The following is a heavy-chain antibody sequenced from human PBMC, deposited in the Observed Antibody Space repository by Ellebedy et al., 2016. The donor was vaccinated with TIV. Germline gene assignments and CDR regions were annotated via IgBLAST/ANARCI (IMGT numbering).Heavy chain of an antibody. Sequence: RVTVSVDTSKNQFSLRLDSVTAADTAVYYCARSAGSYHPSNNFDIWGQGTMVTVSS. J-gene: IGHJ3*02. V-gene: IGHV4-30-2*04. CDR3: ARSAGSYHPSNNFDI. D-gene: IGHD3-10*01.